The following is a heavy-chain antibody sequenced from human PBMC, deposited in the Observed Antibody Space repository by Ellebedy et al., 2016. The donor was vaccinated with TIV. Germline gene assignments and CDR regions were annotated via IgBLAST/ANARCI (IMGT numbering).Heavy chain of an antibody. D-gene: IGHD5-18*01. CDR3: GRGRTVMVTKPGYFDS. Sequence: SETLSLXXAVYFGSFSGHYWSWVRQSPDKGLEWIGEINHSGSTNYNPSLRGRVTISVDTSKNQFSLKLTYVTAADMALYYCGRGRTVMVTKPGYFDSWGQGTLVTVSS. J-gene: IGHJ4*02. CDR1: FGSFSGHY. V-gene: IGHV4-34*01. CDR2: INHSGST.